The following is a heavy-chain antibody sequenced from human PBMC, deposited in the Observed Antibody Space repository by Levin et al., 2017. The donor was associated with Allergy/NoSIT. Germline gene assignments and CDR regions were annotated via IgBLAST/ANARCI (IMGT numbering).Heavy chain of an antibody. Sequence: PGGSLRLSCKVYGYTLTELSINWVRQAPGKGLEWMGGFDPEESETIYAQKFQGRVTMTEDTFTDTAYMELSSLRSEDTAVYYCATEDTTMIMFDLWGQGTVVTVSS. D-gene: IGHD5-18*01. CDR2: FDPEESET. CDR3: ATEDTTMIMFDL. CDR1: GYTLTELS. V-gene: IGHV1-24*01. J-gene: IGHJ3*01.